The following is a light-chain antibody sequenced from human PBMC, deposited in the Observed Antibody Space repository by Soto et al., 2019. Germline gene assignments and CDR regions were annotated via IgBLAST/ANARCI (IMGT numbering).Light chain of an antibody. CDR3: LQDINYPWT. V-gene: IGKV1-6*01. Sequence: AIEMTQSPSSLSSSLGDTVTISCRASQGIGNDLGWYQQKPGKPPKVLIYGASNLQSGVPPRFSGSGSGTDFTLAISSLQPEDSATYYCLQDINYPWTFGQGTKVEIK. J-gene: IGKJ1*01. CDR2: GAS. CDR1: QGIGND.